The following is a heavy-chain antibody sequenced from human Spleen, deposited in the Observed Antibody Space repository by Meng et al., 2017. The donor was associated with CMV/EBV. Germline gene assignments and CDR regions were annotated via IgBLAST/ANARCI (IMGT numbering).Heavy chain of an antibody. V-gene: IGHV3-74*01. CDR3: AREAKDRGSGPFDF. CDR2: INSDGSTT. J-gene: IGHJ4*02. CDR1: EFTLSSYW. Sequence: GESLKISCAASEFTLSSYWMHWVRQAPGKGLVWVSRINSDGSTTSYEDSVKGRFTISRDNAKNTLYLQMNSLRAEDTAVYYCAREAKDRGSGPFDFWGQGTLVTVSS. D-gene: IGHD3-10*01.